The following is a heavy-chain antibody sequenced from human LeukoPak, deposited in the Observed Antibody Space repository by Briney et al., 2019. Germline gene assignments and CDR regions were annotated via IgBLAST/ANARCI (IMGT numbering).Heavy chain of an antibody. CDR1: GFTFSDYY. V-gene: IGHV3-11*01. Sequence: GGSLRLSCATSGFTFSDYYTSWIRQAPGKGLEWVSYISSSGSTIYYADSVKGRFTISRDNAKNSLYLQMNSLRAEDTAVYYCARVRAPFSSGWYDYWGQGTLVTVSS. CDR2: ISSSGSTI. D-gene: IGHD6-19*01. CDR3: ARVRAPFSSGWYDY. J-gene: IGHJ4*02.